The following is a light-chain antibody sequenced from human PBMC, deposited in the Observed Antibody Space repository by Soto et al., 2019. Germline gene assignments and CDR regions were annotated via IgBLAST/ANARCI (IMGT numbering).Light chain of an antibody. CDR1: SGSIASNY. Sequence: NFMLTQPHSVSESPGKTVTISCTGSSGSIASNYVQWYQQRPGSAPTTVIYKDDQRPSGVPDRFSGSIDSSSNSASLTISLLKTEDGADYYCQSSDSSNHVVFGGGTKLTVL. CDR3: QSSDSSNHVV. CDR2: KDD. J-gene: IGLJ2*01. V-gene: IGLV6-57*02.